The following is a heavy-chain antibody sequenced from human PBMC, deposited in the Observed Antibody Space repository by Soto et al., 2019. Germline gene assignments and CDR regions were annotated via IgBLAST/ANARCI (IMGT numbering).Heavy chain of an antibody. D-gene: IGHD6-6*01. CDR2: INPNSGGT. V-gene: IGHV1-2*04. CDR1: GYTFTGYY. CDR3: AISSSPSHYYGMDV. J-gene: IGHJ6*02. Sequence: GASVKVSCKASGYTFTGYYMHWVRQAPGQGLEWMGWINPNSGGTTYAQKFQGWVTMSRDTSVSTAYMELSSLRSADTAMYYCAISSSPSHYYGMDVWGQGTTVTVSS.